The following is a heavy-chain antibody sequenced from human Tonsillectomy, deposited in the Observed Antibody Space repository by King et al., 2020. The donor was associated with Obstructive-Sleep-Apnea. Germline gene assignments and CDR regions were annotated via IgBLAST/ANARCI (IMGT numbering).Heavy chain of an antibody. D-gene: IGHD2-21*02. J-gene: IGHJ4*02. CDR1: GFPLRNYW. V-gene: IGHV3-7*01. CDR2: IKEDGSEK. Sequence: QLVQSGGGLVQPGGSLRLSCAASGFPLRNYWMSWVRQAPGKGLEWVANIKEDGSEKYYVVSVKGRFTISRDNAKNSLFLQMNSLRAEDTAVYYCAREGISDCGDDCPFDYWGQGSQVTVFS. CDR3: AREGISDCGDDCPFDY.